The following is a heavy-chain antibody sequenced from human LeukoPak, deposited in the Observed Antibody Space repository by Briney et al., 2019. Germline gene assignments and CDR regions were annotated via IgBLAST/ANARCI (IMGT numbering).Heavy chain of an antibody. CDR3: ARRPISMHAFDI. V-gene: IGHV4-39*01. CDR1: GGSMTDTGYY. Sequence: SETLSLTCTVSGGSMTDTGYYWGWVRQPPGKGLQWIGSFLYSGGTYYSPSLRSRVTISVDTSKNQFSLNVNSVTAADTAVYYCARRPISMHAFDIWGQGTMVTVSS. J-gene: IGHJ3*02. CDR2: FLYSGGT. D-gene: IGHD2/OR15-2a*01.